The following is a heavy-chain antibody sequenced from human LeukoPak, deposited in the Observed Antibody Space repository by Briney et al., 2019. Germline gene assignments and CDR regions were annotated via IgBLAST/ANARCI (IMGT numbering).Heavy chain of an antibody. J-gene: IGHJ3*02. D-gene: IGHD3-22*01. Sequence: PGGSLRLSCAASGFTFSTYGMHWVRQAPGQGLEGVAVISDDGSNKYYVDSVKGRFTISRDNSKITLYLQMNTLRAEDTAVYYCAKDYYDSSGYLDDLDIWGQGTMVTVSS. CDR3: AKDYYDSSGYLDDLDI. CDR1: GFTFSTYG. CDR2: ISDDGSNK. V-gene: IGHV3-30*18.